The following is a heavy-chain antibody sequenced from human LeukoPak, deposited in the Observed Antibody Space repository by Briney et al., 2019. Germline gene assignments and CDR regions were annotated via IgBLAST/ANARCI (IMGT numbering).Heavy chain of an antibody. D-gene: IGHD3-22*01. Sequence: ASVKVSCKASGYTFTSYGISWLRQAPGQGLEWMGWISAYNGNTNYAQKLQGRVTVTTDTSTSTAYMELRSLRSDDTAVYYCARGTYYYDSSGYYYFDYWGPGTLVTVSS. CDR2: ISAYNGNT. V-gene: IGHV1-18*01. CDR3: ARGTYYYDSSGYYYFDY. J-gene: IGHJ4*02. CDR1: GYTFTSYG.